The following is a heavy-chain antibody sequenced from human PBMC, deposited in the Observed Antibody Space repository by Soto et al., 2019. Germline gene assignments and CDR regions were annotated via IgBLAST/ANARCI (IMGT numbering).Heavy chain of an antibody. Sequence: SVKVSCKASGGTFSSYAISWVRQAPGQGLEWMGGIIPIFGTANYAQKFQGRVTITADESTSTAYMELSSLRSEDTAVYYCARPGFGSVANDWFDPWGQGTLVTVSS. J-gene: IGHJ5*02. CDR1: GGTFSSYA. CDR2: IIPIFGTA. CDR3: ARPGFGSVANDWFDP. V-gene: IGHV1-69*13. D-gene: IGHD2-15*01.